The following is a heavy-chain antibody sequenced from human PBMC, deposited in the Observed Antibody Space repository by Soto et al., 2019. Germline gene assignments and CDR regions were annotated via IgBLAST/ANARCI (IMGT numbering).Heavy chain of an antibody. CDR3: ARGDIDY. CDR2: VHPDGGHT. Sequence: ASVKVSCKASGYDFTNYYVQWVRQAPGQGLEWMGVVHPDGGHTTYAQRFQDRVPMTRDTFTSTIYMELSSLRSEDTAVYYCARGDIDYWGQGTLVTVSS. J-gene: IGHJ4*02. CDR1: GYDFTNYY. V-gene: IGHV1-46*01.